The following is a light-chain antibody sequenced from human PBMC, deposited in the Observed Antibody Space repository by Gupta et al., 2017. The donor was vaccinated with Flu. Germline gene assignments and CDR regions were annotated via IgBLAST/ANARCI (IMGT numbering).Light chain of an antibody. V-gene: IGLV2-11*01. J-gene: IGLJ3*02. CDR2: EDI. CDR3: CSYVSKHTFV. CDR1: SNDVGISDP. Sequence: QSALTQPRSVSGSPGQSVSIPCTGSSNDVGISDPVSWYQQHLGRAPQLMIFEDIRRPSGVPHRFAASKSGNTASLTISGLQPEDEADYFGCSYVSKHTFVVGGGTKLTVL.